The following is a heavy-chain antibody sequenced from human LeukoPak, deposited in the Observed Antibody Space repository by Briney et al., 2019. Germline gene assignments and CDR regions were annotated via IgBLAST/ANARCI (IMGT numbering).Heavy chain of an antibody. CDR3: ARMPTPRLHFDY. Sequence: GRSLRLSCAASGFTFSSYGMHWVRQAPGKGLEWVSIIYSGSSTYYADSVKDRFTISRDNSKNTLYLQMNSQRAEDTAVYYCARMPTPRLHFDYWGQGTLVTVSS. CDR1: GFTFSSYG. D-gene: IGHD2-21*02. J-gene: IGHJ4*02. CDR2: IYSGSST. V-gene: IGHV3-53*01.